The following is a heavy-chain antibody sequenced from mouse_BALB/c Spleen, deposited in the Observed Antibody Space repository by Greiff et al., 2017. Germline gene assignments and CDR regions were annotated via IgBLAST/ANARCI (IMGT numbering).Heavy chain of an antibody. CDR3: ASNYYGRAY. J-gene: IGHJ3*01. Sequence: VQLKESGAELVKPGASVKLSCTASGFNIKDTYMHWVKQRPEQGLEWIGRIDPANGNTKYDPKFQGKATITADTSSNTAYLQLSSLTSEDTAVYYCASNYYGRAYWGQGTLVTVSA. CDR2: IDPANGNT. D-gene: IGHD1-1*01. CDR1: GFNIKDTY. V-gene: IGHV14-3*02.